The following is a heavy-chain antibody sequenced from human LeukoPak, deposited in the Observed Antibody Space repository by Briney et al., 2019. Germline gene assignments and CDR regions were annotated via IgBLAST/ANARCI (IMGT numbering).Heavy chain of an antibody. V-gene: IGHV4-59*01. CDR1: GGSISSYY. D-gene: IGHD1-26*01. J-gene: IGHJ4*02. CDR2: IYYSGST. CDR3: ARGGGVGAPDY. Sequence: SETLSLTCTVSGGSISSYYWSWIRQPPGKGLEWIGYIYYSGSTNYNPSLKSRVTISVDTSKNQFSLKLSSVTAADTAVYYCARGGGVGAPDYWGQGTLVTVSS.